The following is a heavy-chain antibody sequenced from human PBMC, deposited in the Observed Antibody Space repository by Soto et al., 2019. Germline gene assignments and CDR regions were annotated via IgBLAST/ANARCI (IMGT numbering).Heavy chain of an antibody. CDR3: VRDGTRTLRDWFDP. D-gene: IGHD1-1*01. CDR2: IYATGTT. CDR1: GASISGYY. Sequence: PSETLSLTCTVSGASISGYYWSWIRKSAGKGLEWIGRIYATGTTDYNPSLKSRVMMSVDTSKKQFSLKLRSVTAADTAVYYCVRDGTRTLRDWFDPWGQGISVTVSS. J-gene: IGHJ5*02. V-gene: IGHV4-4*07.